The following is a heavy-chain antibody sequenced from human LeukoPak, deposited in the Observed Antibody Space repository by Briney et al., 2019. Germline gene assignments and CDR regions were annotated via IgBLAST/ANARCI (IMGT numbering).Heavy chain of an antibody. CDR1: GGSISSYY. D-gene: IGHD2-21*02. J-gene: IGHJ6*02. CDR3: AAYCGGDCYPQRSLGMDV. Sequence: SETLSLTCTGSGGSISSYYWSWIRQPAGKGLEWIGRIYTSGSTNYNPSLKSRVTMSVDTSKNQFSLKLSSVTAADTAVYYCAAYCGGDCYPQRSLGMDVWGQGTTVTVSS. V-gene: IGHV4-4*07. CDR2: IYTSGST.